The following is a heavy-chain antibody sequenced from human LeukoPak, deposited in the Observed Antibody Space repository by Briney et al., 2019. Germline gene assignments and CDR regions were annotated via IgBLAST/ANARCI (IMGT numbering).Heavy chain of an antibody. J-gene: IGHJ4*02. V-gene: IGHV3-23*01. CDR1: GFTFSSYA. CDR3: AKEVGATVFDY. D-gene: IGHD1-26*01. CDR2: ISSTGGIT. Sequence: GGSLRLSCAASGFTFSSYAMSWVRQAPGKGLEWVSVISSTGGITHYADSVKGRFTISRDNSKNTLYLQMNSLRAGDTAVYYCAKEVGATVFDYWGQGTLVTVSS.